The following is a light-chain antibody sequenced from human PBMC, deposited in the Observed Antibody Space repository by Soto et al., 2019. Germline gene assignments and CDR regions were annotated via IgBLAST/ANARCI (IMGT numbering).Light chain of an antibody. J-gene: IGKJ4*01. CDR3: QQYGTSPLT. Sequence: EIVLTQSPGTLSLSPGERATLSCRASQSLTNSFLAWYQQKPGQAPRLLIYGASSRATGIPNRFSGSGSGTDFTLTISRREPEDFAVYYCQQYGTSPLTFGGGTKVEIK. V-gene: IGKV3-20*01. CDR2: GAS. CDR1: QSLTNSF.